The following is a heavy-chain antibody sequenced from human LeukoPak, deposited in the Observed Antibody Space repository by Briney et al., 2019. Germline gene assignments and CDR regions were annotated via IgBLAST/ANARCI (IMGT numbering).Heavy chain of an antibody. CDR1: GFTFSSYA. D-gene: IGHD2-2*01. CDR3: AKGSLGYCSSTSCPGAFDI. V-gene: IGHV3-23*01. CDR2: ISGSGGST. Sequence: PGGSLRLSCAASGFTFSSYAMSWVRQAPGKGLEWVSAISGSGGSTYYADSVKGRFTISRDNSKNTLYLQMNSLRAEDTAVYYCAKGSLGYCSSTSCPGAFDIWGQGTMVTVSS. J-gene: IGHJ3*02.